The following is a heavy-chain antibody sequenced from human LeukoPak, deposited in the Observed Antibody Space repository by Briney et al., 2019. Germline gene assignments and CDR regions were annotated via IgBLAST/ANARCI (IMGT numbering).Heavy chain of an antibody. Sequence: GGSLRLSCAASGFIFSSYSMSWVRQAPGKGLVWVSRISGDGSSTSYADSVKGRFTISRDNAKNTLYLQMNSLRAEDTAVYYCARPSVGFDPWGQGTLVTVSS. CDR3: ARPSVGFDP. V-gene: IGHV3-74*01. CDR1: GFIFSSYS. J-gene: IGHJ5*02. CDR2: ISGDGSST.